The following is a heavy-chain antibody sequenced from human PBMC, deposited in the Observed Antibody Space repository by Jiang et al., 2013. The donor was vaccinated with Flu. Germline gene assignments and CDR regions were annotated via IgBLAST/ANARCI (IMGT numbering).Heavy chain of an antibody. D-gene: IGHD2-8*01. J-gene: IGHJ6*04. V-gene: IGHV4-38-2*01. CDR2: IHHTGST. CDR3: ARGSFCTNGVCYSAGYGMDV. Sequence: LLKPSETLSLTCAVSGYSISSGYYWGWIRQPPGKGLEWIGSIHHTGSTYYNPSLKSRLTISVDTSKNQSSLKLSSVTAADTAVYYCARGSFCTNGVCYSAGYGMDVWGKGTTVIVSS. CDR1: GYSISSGYY.